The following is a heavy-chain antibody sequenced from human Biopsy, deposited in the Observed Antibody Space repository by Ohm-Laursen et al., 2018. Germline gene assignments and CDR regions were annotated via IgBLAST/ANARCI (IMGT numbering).Heavy chain of an antibody. V-gene: IGHV1-69*04. CDR1: GGPSSNYA. CDR3: ASLEDRTFDK. CDR2: IIPILHVP. Sequence: SSVKVSCKASGGPSSNYAISWVRQAPGQGLEWMGRIIPILHVPTYAQSFQGRVTISADKSTSTAYMELSGLRSEDTAVYYCASLEDRTFDKWGHGTLVTVSP. J-gene: IGHJ4*01.